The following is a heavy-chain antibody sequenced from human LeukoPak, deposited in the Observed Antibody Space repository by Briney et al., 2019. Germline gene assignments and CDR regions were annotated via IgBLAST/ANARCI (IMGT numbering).Heavy chain of an antibody. V-gene: IGHV3-48*02. D-gene: IGHD3-9*01. J-gene: IGHJ4*02. CDR1: GFTFSSYS. CDR3: ARDETDYYDILTGEFDY. Sequence: GSLRPSCAASGFTFSSYSMNWVRQAPGEGLELVSYISSSSSTIYYSDSVKGRFTISRDNAKNSLYLQMNSLRDEDTAVYYCARDETDYYDILTGEFDYWGQGTLVTVSS. CDR2: ISSSSSTI.